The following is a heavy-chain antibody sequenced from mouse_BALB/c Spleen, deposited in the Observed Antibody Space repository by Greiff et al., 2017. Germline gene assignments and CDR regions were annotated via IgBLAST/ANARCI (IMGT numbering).Heavy chain of an antibody. J-gene: IGHJ2*01. CDR3: ARGSSYVEGYFDY. Sequence: QVQLKESGPGLVQPSQSLSITCTASGFSFTSYGVHWVRQSPGKGLEWLGVIWSGGSTDYNAAFISRLSISKDNSKSQVFFKMNSLQANDAAIYYCARGSSYVEGYFDYWGQGTTLTVSS. V-gene: IGHV2-2*02. CDR1: GFSFTSYG. D-gene: IGHD1-1*01. CDR2: IWSGGST.